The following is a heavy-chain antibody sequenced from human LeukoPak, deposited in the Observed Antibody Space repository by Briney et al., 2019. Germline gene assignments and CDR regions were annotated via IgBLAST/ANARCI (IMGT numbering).Heavy chain of an antibody. CDR3: ARGQTYYYGSGSYTLFDY. J-gene: IGHJ4*02. CDR1: GGSISSYY. Sequence: SETLSLTCTVSGGSISSYYWSWIRQPPGKGLEWIGYIYYSGSTNYNPSLKSRVTISVDTSKNQFSLKLSSVTAADTAVYYCARGQTYYYGSGSYTLFDYWGQGTLVTVSS. V-gene: IGHV4-59*01. CDR2: IYYSGST. D-gene: IGHD3-10*01.